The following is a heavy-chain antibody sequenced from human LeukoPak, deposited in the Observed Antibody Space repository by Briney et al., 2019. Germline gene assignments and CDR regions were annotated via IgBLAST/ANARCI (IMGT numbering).Heavy chain of an antibody. CDR3: ARANFRDAFDI. V-gene: IGHV1-69*02. J-gene: IGHJ3*02. CDR2: IIPILGIA. CDR1: GGTFSSYT. Sequence: GASVKVSCKASGGTFSSYTISWVRQAPGQGLEWMGRIIPILGIANYAQKFQGRVTITADESTSTAYMELSSLRSEDTAVYYCARANFRDAFDIWGQGTMVTVSS. D-gene: IGHD4/OR15-4a*01.